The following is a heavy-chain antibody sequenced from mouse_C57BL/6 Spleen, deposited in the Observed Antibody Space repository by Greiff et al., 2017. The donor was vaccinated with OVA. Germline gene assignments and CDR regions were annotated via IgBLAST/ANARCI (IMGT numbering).Heavy chain of an antibody. J-gene: IGHJ2*01. V-gene: IGHV1-82*01. CDR1: GYAFSSSW. Sequence: QVQLQQSGPELVKPGASVKISCKASGYAFSSSWMNWVKQRPGKGLEWIGRIYPGDGDTNYNGKFKGKATLTADKSSSTAYTQLSSLTSEDSAVYFCARGDDYYFDYWGQGTTLTVSS. CDR3: ARGDDYYFDY. D-gene: IGHD2-4*01. CDR2: IYPGDGDT.